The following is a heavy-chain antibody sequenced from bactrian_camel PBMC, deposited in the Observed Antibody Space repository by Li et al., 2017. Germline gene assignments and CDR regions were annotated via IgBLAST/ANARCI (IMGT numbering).Heavy chain of an antibody. D-gene: IGHD1*01. J-gene: IGHJ4*01. Sequence: QLVESGGGSVQAGGSLRLSCVVSGIIFYDYCLGWVRQTPGKEREGVATIYTGSNKTYYADSVKGRFTISKDNAKKVLYLVMRMLKPEDTGTYYCAADLPSMSAERALGAQPEFGVYGQGTQVTVS. CDR1: GIIFYDYC. V-gene: IGHV3S29*01. CDR2: IYTGSNKT.